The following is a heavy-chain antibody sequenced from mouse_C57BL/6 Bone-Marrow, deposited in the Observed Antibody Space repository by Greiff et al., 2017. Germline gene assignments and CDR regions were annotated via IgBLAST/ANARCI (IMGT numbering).Heavy chain of an antibody. J-gene: IGHJ2*01. V-gene: IGHV10-1*01. D-gene: IGHD1-1*01. Sequence: GGGLVQPKGSLTLSCAASGFSFNTYAMNWVRQAPGKGLEWVARIRSKSNNYATYYADSVKDRSTISRDDSESMLYLQMNNLKTEDTAMYYCVRHGLRGDYWGQGTTLTVSS. CDR1: GFSFNTYA. CDR3: VRHGLRGDY. CDR2: IRSKSNNYAT.